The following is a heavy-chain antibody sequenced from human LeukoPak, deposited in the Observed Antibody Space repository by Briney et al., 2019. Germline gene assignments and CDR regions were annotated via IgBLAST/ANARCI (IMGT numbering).Heavy chain of an antibody. CDR3: ARGNGDYGAPYWYFDL. D-gene: IGHD4-17*01. CDR1: GVSISSGGYY. J-gene: IGHJ2*01. Sequence: SQTLSLTCTLSGVSISSGGYYWSWIREHPGKRLQRIVYIYYIVGTYYNPSLTSRVTISVDTSKNQFSLKLSSVTAADTAVYYCARGNGDYGAPYWYFDLWGRGTLVTVSS. CDR2: IYYIVGT. V-gene: IGHV4-31*03.